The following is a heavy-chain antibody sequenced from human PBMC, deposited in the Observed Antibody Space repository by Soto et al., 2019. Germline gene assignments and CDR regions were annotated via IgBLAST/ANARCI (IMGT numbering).Heavy chain of an antibody. Sequence: ETLSLTCDFSGYSISSGFYWGWIRQPPGKGLEWIGNIYHSGSTHYNPSLKSRVSISVDTSKNQFSLKLTSVTAADTAVYYCAVDYANGYYFDYWGQGTLVTVSS. D-gene: IGHD4-17*01. CDR2: IYHSGST. J-gene: IGHJ4*02. V-gene: IGHV4-38-2*01. CDR1: GYSISSGFY. CDR3: AVDYANGYYFDY.